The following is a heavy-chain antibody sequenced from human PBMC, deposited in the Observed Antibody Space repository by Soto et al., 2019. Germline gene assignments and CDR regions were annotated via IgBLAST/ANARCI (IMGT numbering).Heavy chain of an antibody. CDR3: ARLHNRGVVVPHKYYFDY. D-gene: IGHD2-15*01. CDR1: GYTFTGHY. CDR2: INPNSGGT. V-gene: IGHV1-2*02. Sequence: ASVKVSCKASGYTFTGHYMHWVRQAPGQGLEWMGWINPNSGGTNYAQKFQGRVTMTRDTSISTAYMELSRLRSDDTAVYYCARLHNRGVVVPHKYYFDYWGQGTLVTVSS. J-gene: IGHJ4*02.